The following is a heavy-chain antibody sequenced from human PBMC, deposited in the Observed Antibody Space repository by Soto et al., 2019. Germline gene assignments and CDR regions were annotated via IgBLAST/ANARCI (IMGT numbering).Heavy chain of an antibody. V-gene: IGHV3-15*01. J-gene: IGHJ4*02. CDR3: VIDDAARGFGELDY. CDR1: GFAFSPAW. CDR2: IKSKTSGETR. Sequence: GSLLLACASSGFAFSPAWMTGVRPAPGKGLEWVALIKSKTSGETRAYAAPVKGRFTISRDDSENTVFLQMDSLKTEDTDVYYCVIDDAARGFGELDYWGRGTLVTVYS. D-gene: IGHD3-10*01.